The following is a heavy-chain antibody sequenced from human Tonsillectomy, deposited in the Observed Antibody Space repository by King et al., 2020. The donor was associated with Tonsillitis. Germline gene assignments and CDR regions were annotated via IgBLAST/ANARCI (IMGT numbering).Heavy chain of an antibody. J-gene: IGHJ4*02. CDR2: IIPILYIA. CDR3: ARDKRYSSGWYSNS. CDR1: GGTFSTYG. Sequence: QLQLVQSGAEVKKPGSSVKVSCKASGGTFSTYGISWVRQAPGQGLEWMGRIIPILYIANYAQKFQGRVTITADKSTTTAYMELSSLRSEDTAVYYCARDKRYSSGWYSNSWGQGTLVTVSS. V-gene: IGHV1-69*09. D-gene: IGHD6-19*01.